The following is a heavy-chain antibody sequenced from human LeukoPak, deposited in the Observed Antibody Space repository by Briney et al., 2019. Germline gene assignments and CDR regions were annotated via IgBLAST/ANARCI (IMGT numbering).Heavy chain of an antibody. V-gene: IGHV4-38-2*02. CDR3: ARGAEYYAIWRGYAGYSDY. CDR1: GYSISSGYY. Sequence: SETLSLSCTVSGYSISSGYYWGWIRQPPGKGLEWIGSIDHSGSTYYNPSLRSRVTTSLDRYKKKFSLKLTSVTAADTAVYFCARGAEYYAIWRGYAGYSDYWGQGISVTVSS. J-gene: IGHJ4*02. CDR2: IDHSGST. D-gene: IGHD3-3*01.